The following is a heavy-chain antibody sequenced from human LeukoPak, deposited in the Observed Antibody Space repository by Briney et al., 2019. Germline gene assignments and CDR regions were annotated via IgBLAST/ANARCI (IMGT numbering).Heavy chain of an antibody. CDR2: LNPNSGGT. J-gene: IGHJ4*02. Sequence: GASVKVSCKASGYTFTGYYMHWVRQAPGQGLEWMGRLNPNSGGTNYAQKFQGRVTMTRDTSISTAYMELSRLRSDDTAVYYCASSSGYYYVADYWGQGTLDTVSS. CDR1: GYTFTGYY. CDR3: ASSSGYYYVADY. V-gene: IGHV1-2*06. D-gene: IGHD3-22*01.